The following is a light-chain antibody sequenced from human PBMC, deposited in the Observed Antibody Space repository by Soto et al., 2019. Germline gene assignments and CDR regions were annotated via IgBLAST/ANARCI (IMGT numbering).Light chain of an antibody. J-gene: IGKJ1*01. CDR2: AVS. CDR3: LQHHSYPQT. V-gene: IGKV1-17*03. CDR1: QGISSW. Sequence: DIQMTQSPSSVSASVGDRVTITWRASQGISSWLAWYQQKPGKAPKRLIYAVSSLQSEVPSRFSGSGSGTEFTLTISSLQPEDVATYYCLQHHSYPQTFGQGTKVDI.